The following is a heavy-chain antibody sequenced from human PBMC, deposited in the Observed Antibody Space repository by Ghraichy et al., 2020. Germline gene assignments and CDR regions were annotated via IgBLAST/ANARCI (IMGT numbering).Heavy chain of an antibody. V-gene: IGHV3-30*04. D-gene: IGHD5-12*01. CDR3: ARGDQLRFGALFDY. Sequence: GGSLRLSCAASGFTFSSYAMHWVRQAPGKGLEWVAVISYDGSNKYYADSVKGRFTISRDNSKNTLYLQMNSLRAEDTAVYYCARGDQLRFGALFDYWGQGTLVTVSS. CDR1: GFTFSSYA. CDR2: ISYDGSNK. J-gene: IGHJ4*02.